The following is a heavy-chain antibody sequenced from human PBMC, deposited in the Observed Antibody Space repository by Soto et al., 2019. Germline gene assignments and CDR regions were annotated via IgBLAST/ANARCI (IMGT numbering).Heavy chain of an antibody. Sequence: SETLSLTCAVYGGSLSGFYWTWIRQPPGKGLEWIGEINHSGSTNYKPSLRSRVTISVDTSKNQFSLKLSSVTAADTAVYYCARHWTGLDYWGQGTLVTVSS. J-gene: IGHJ4*02. D-gene: IGHD2-8*02. V-gene: IGHV4-34*01. CDR3: ARHWTGLDY. CDR1: GGSLSGFY. CDR2: INHSGST.